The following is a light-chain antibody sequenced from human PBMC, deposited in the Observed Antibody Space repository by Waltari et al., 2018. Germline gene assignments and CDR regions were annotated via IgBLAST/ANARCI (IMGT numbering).Light chain of an antibody. V-gene: IGLV3-10*01. CDR1: ALSRKY. CDR3: YSSDNSGFYKL. J-gene: IGLJ2*01. Sequence: SHELTQPPSVSVSPGQTARITCSGDALSRKYAYWYQQKSGQAPVLVIYEDSKRPSGIRERFSGSGSGTMATLTISGAQVDDEADYYCYSSDNSGFYKLFGGGTKLTVL. CDR2: EDS.